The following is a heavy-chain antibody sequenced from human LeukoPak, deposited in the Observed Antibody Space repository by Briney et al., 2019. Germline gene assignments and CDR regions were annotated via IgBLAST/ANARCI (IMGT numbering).Heavy chain of an antibody. V-gene: IGHV3-74*03. CDR1: GFTFSNYW. J-gene: IGHJ4*02. CDR3: ANDMTGPVDS. Sequence: PGGSLRLSCAASGFTFSNYWFHWVRQAPGKGLVWVARINTDGSTTTYADSVKGRFTISRDNAKNTLYLQMNSLRAEDTAVYHCANDMTGPVDSWGQGTLVTVSS. CDR2: INTDGSTT. D-gene: IGHD3-9*01.